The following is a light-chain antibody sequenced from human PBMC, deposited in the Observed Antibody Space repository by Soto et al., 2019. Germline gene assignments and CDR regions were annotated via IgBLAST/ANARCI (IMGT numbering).Light chain of an antibody. CDR1: QSVSSSY. J-gene: IGKJ4*01. V-gene: IGKV3-20*01. CDR3: QQYGSS. Sequence: VLKQCPSAVSLSTGERATLPCRASQSVSSSYLAWYQQKPGQAPRLLIYGASSRATGIPDRFSGSGSGTDFTLTISRLEPEDFAVYYCQQYGSSFGGGTKVDIK. CDR2: GAS.